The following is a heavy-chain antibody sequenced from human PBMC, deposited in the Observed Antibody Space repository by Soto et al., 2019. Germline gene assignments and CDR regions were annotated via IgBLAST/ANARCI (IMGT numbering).Heavy chain of an antibody. V-gene: IGHV3-73*02. D-gene: IGHD6-19*01. CDR2: IRSKANSYAT. J-gene: IGHJ4*02. CDR3: TRPPPGIAVAGTDY. Sequence: VQLVESGGGLVQPGGSLKLSCAASGFTFSGSAMHWVRQASGKGLEWVGRIRSKANSYATAYAASVKGRFTISRDDSKNTAYLQMNSLKTEDTAVYYCTRPPPGIAVAGTDYWGQGTLVTVSS. CDR1: GFTFSGSA.